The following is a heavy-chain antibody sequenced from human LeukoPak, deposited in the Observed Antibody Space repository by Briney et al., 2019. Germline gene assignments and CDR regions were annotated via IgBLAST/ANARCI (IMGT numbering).Heavy chain of an antibody. V-gene: IGHV3-21*01. J-gene: IGHJ4*02. CDR1: GFTFSSYS. CDR2: ISSSSSYI. D-gene: IGHD5-24*01. CDR3: ASVEDGYNSFSFRY. Sequence: GGSLRLSCAASGFTFSSYSMNWVRQAPGKGLEWVSSISSSSSYIYYADSVKGRFTISRDNAKNSLYLQMNSLRAEDTAVYYCASVEDGYNSFSFRYWGQGTLVTVSS.